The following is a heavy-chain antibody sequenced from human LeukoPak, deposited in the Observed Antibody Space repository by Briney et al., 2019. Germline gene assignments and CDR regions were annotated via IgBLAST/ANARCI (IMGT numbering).Heavy chain of an antibody. CDR2: IIPIFGTA. CDR3: ASWYSSSYDY. J-gene: IGHJ4*02. Sequence: GASVKVSCKASGYTFTSYYMHWVRQAPGQGLEWMGGIIPIFGTANYAQKFQGRVTITADESTSTAYMELSSLRSEDTAVYYCASWYSSSYDYWGQGTLVTVSS. CDR1: GYTFTSYY. D-gene: IGHD6-6*01. V-gene: IGHV1-69*13.